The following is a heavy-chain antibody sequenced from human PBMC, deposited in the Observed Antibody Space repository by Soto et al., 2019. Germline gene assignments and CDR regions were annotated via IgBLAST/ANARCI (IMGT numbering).Heavy chain of an antibody. CDR2: ISAYNRNA. J-gene: IGHJ6*02. Sequence: ASVKVSCKAAGYSFTSYGISWVRQAPGEGLEWMGWISAYNRNANYAQNLRDRVTMTTDTSTSTAYMELRSLRSDDTAVYFCARDQSSQAHTYYYYGLDVWGLGTAVTVYS. V-gene: IGHV1-18*04. D-gene: IGHD3-10*01. CDR3: ARDQSSQAHTYYYYGLDV. CDR1: GYSFTSYG.